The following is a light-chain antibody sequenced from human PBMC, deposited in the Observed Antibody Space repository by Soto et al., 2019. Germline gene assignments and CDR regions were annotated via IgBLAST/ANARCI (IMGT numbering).Light chain of an antibody. CDR2: LEGSGSY. Sequence: QLVLTQSSSASASPGSSVKLTCTLSSGHSSYIIAWHQQQPGKAPRYLMKLEGSGSYNKGSGVPDRFSGSSSGADRYLTIFNLQLEDEADYCLETWDSHTWVFGGGTRLTVL. J-gene: IGLJ3*02. CDR1: SGHSSYI. CDR3: ETWDSHTWV. V-gene: IGLV4-60*01.